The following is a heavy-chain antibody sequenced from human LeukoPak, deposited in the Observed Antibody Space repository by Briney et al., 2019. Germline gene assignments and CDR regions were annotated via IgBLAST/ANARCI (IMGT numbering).Heavy chain of an antibody. V-gene: IGHV3-30*02. Sequence: QPGGSLRLSCAASGFTFSNFGMHWVRQAPGKGLEWMAFIRSDGSNKYYADSVKGRFTISRDNSKNTLYLQMNGLRAEDTAVYYCAKEEGYNENDAFDIWGQGTMVTVSS. CDR2: IRSDGSNK. CDR3: AKEEGYNENDAFDI. CDR1: GFTFSNFG. D-gene: IGHD5-24*01. J-gene: IGHJ3*02.